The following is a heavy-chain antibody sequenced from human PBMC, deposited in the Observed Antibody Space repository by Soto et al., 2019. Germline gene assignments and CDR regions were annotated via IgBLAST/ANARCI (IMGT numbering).Heavy chain of an antibody. CDR3: AKYRRTDAEGYKLDF. J-gene: IGHJ4*02. CDR2: VYYSVIT. V-gene: IGHV4-59*01. D-gene: IGHD2-15*01. Sequence: WETLSLTCTLSGGSISGYYWSWIRQPPGKGLEWIGYVYYSVITKYNPSLESRVTISVDMSNNQFSLMLTSVTAADPAVYYCAKYRRTDAEGYKLDFSGQGTLVTVSS. CDR1: GGSISGYY.